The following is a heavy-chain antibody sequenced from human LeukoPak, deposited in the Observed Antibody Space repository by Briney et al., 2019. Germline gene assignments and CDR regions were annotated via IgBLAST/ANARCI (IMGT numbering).Heavy chain of an antibody. CDR3: ARDDPNTMVRGVIITTFDY. D-gene: IGHD3-10*01. V-gene: IGHV3-30-3*01. CDR2: ISYDGSNK. J-gene: IGHJ4*02. Sequence: PGGSLRLSYAASGFTFSSYAMHWVRQAPGKGLEWVAVISYDGSNKYYADSVKGRFTISRDNSKNTLYLQMNSLRAEDTAVYYCARDDPNTMVRGVIITTFDYWGQGTLVTVSS. CDR1: GFTFSSYA.